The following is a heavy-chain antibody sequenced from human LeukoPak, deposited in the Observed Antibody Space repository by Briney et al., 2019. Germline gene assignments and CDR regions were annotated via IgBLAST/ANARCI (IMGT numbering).Heavy chain of an antibody. Sequence: GASVKVSCKASGYNFISYYMHWVRQAPGQGLEWIGIINPSGGSTSYAQKFQDRVTMTRGTSTSTVYMELSSLKSEDKAVYYCAREDVVLVDAVRYYYYGMDVWGQGTTVTVSS. J-gene: IGHJ6*02. D-gene: IGHD2-8*01. CDR3: AREDVVLVDAVRYYYYGMDV. V-gene: IGHV1-46*01. CDR2: INPSGGST. CDR1: GYNFISYY.